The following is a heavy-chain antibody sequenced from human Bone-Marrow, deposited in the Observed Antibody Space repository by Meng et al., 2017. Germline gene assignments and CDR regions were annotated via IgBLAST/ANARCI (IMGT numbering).Heavy chain of an antibody. CDR3: ARENVVVVVAARGVYYYYGMDV. D-gene: IGHD2-15*01. V-gene: IGHV1-69*02. CDR1: GGIFSSYT. J-gene: IGHJ6*02. Sequence: SVKVSCKASGGIFSSYTISWLRQPPGQGLEWMGRIISFLGIANYAQKSQGRVKITADKSTCTAYMELRSLRSEDTAVYYCARENVVVVVAARGVYYYYGMDVWGQGTTVTVSS. CDR2: IISFLGIA.